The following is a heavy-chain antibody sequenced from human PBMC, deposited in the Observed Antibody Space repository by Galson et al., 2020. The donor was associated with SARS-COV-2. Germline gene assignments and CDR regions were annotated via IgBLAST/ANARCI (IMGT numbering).Heavy chain of an antibody. Sequence: GESLKISCKGSGYSFTSYWIGWVRQMPGKGLEWMGIIYPGDSDTRYSPSFQGQVTISADKSISTAYLQWSSLKASDTAMYYCARQHLQGGTPLDAFDIWGQGTMVTVSS. CDR3: ARQHLQGGTPLDAFDI. J-gene: IGHJ3*02. D-gene: IGHD2-15*01. V-gene: IGHV5-51*01. CDR2: IYPGDSDT. CDR1: GYSFTSYW.